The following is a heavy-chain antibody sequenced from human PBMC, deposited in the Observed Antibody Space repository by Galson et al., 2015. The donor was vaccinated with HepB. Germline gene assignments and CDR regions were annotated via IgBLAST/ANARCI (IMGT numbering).Heavy chain of an antibody. CDR2: INAGNGNT. CDR3: ARPTSGSYYDFDY. J-gene: IGHJ4*02. Sequence: SVKVSCKASGYTFTNYAMHWVRQAPGQRLEWMGWINAGNGNTKYSQNFQGRVTITRDTSASTAYMDLNSLRSEDTAVYYCARPTSGSYYDFDYWGQGTLVTVSS. CDR1: GYTFTNYA. D-gene: IGHD1-26*01. V-gene: IGHV1-3*01.